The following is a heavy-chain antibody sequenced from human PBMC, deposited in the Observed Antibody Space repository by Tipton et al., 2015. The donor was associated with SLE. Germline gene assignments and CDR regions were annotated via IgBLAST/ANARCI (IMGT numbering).Heavy chain of an antibody. CDR2: ISYDGSNK. J-gene: IGHJ6*03. CDR1: GFTFSSYA. CDR3: ARSMIVPRMDV. D-gene: IGHD3-22*01. V-gene: IGHV3-30-3*01. Sequence: SLRLSCAASGFTFSSYAMHWVRQAPGKGLEWVAVISYDGSNKYYADSVKGRFTISRDNSKNTLYLQMNSLRAEDTAVYYCARSMIVPRMDVWGKGTTVTVSS.